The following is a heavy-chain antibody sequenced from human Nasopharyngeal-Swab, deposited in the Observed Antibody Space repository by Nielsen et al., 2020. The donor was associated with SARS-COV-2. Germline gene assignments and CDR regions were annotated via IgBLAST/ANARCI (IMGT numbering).Heavy chain of an antibody. CDR1: GGSINTYY. CDR3: ARDHSYYDSNGYYFDY. J-gene: IGHJ4*02. CDR2: IHSSGTP. D-gene: IGHD3-22*01. Sequence: SETLSLTCTVSGGSINTYYWSWIRQPPGKGLEWIGDIHSSGTPNYNPSLKSRVTMSVDTSKNQFSLMLTSVIAADTAVYYCARDHSYYDSNGYYFDYWGLGTLVTVSS. V-gene: IGHV4-59*01.